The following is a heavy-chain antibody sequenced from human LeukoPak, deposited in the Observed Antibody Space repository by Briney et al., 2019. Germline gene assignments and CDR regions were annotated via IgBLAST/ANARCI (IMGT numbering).Heavy chain of an antibody. J-gene: IGHJ4*02. Sequence: GGSLRLSCAASGFTFSSYAMHWVRQAPGKGLEWVAVISYDGSNKYYADSVKGRFTISRDNSKNTLYLQMNSLRAEDTAVYYCARGLTXXGGDCPIFDYWGQGTLVTXS. CDR1: GFTFSSYA. V-gene: IGHV3-30-3*01. D-gene: IGHD2-21*02. CDR2: ISYDGSNK. CDR3: ARGLTXXGGDCPIFDY.